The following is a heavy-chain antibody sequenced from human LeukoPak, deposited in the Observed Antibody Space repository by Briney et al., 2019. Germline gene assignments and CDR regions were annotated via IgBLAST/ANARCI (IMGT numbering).Heavy chain of an antibody. D-gene: IGHD5-18*01. V-gene: IGHV3-9*01. CDR1: GFTFDDYA. Sequence: PGGSLRLSCAASGFTFDDYAMHWVRQAPGKGLEWVSGISWNSGSIGYADSVKGRFTISRDNAKNSLYLQMNSLRAEDTALYYCAKQGYSYGFHPKMYGMDVWGQGTTVTVSS. J-gene: IGHJ6*02. CDR2: ISWNSGSI. CDR3: AKQGYSYGFHPKMYGMDV.